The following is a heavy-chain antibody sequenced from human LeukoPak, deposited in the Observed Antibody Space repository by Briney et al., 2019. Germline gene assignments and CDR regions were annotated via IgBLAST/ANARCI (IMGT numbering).Heavy chain of an antibody. Sequence: SETLSLTCTIFGDSVSRSDTYWDWIRQPPGKGLEWIGTIYYSGRTYYSPSLRSRVTLSVDMSNNQFSLTLSSVTAADTALYFCARRRYYDSSGYLEWGQGTLVTVSS. V-gene: IGHV4-39*01. J-gene: IGHJ1*01. CDR2: IYYSGRT. CDR1: GDSVSRSDTY. D-gene: IGHD3-22*01. CDR3: ARRRYYDSSGYLE.